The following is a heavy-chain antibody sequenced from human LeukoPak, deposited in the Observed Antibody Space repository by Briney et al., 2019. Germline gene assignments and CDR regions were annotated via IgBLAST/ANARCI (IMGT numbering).Heavy chain of an antibody. D-gene: IGHD2-2*01. CDR1: GFTFSDYY. V-gene: IGHV3-11*01. Sequence: GGSLRLSCAASGFTFSDYYMGWIRQAPGKGLEWVSYISSSGSTIYYADSVKGRFTISRDNAKNSLYLQMNSLRAEDTAVYYCARGKYQLLYYYYYGMDVWGQGTTVTVSS. J-gene: IGHJ6*02. CDR2: ISSSGSTI. CDR3: ARGKYQLLYYYYYGMDV.